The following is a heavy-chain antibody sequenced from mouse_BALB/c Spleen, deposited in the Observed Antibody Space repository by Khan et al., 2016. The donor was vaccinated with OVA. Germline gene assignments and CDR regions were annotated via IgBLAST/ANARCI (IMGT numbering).Heavy chain of an antibody. CDR1: GYTFINYW. CDR3: ARRGLRWDFDN. J-gene: IGHJ2*01. CDR2: INPSTAYT. V-gene: IGHV1-7*01. D-gene: IGHD1-1*01. Sequence: VQLQQSGAELAKPGASVKMSCKASGYTFINYWILWVKQRPGQGLEWIGYINPSTAYTEYNQNFKDKATLTADKSSRTAYMQLSSLTAEDSAVDYCARRGLRWDFDNWGQGTTLTVSS.